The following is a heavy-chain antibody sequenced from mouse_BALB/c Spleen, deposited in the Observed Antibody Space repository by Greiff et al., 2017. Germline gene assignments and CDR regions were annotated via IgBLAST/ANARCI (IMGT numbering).Heavy chain of an antibody. J-gene: IGHJ2*01. Sequence: EVKLLESGGGLVRPGGSLKLSCAASGFTFTSYALSWVRQSPGKGLEWVAEISSGGSYTYYPDTVTGRNTISSDNAKNTLYLEMSSLRSEDSAMDYFARQLTQGDFDYWGQGTTLTVSS. CDR3: ARQLTQGDFDY. D-gene: IGHD3-3*01. CDR2: ISSGGSYT. V-gene: IGHV5-9-4*01. CDR1: GFTFTSYA.